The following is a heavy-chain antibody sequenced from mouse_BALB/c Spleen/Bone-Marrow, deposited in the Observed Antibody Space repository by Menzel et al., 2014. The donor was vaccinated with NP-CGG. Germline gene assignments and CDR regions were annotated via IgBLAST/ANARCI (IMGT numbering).Heavy chain of an antibody. D-gene: IGHD3-3*01. J-gene: IGHJ2*01. CDR2: INPSSGSA. CDR3: ARGGTRYYFDY. Sequence: VMLVESGAEVARPGASVKMSCKASGYTFTYYTMQWVKQRTGQGLEWIGYINPSSGSANYNRNFKDKATLTADKSSSTAYMQLTSLTSEDSAVYYCARGGTRYYFDYWGQGTTLTVSS. CDR1: GYTFTYYT. V-gene: IGHV1-4*01.